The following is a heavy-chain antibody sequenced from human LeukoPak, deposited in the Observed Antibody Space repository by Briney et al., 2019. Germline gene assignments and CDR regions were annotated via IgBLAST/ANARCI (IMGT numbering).Heavy chain of an antibody. CDR3: ARLTKGRYFDYIFDY. CDR2: IYYSGST. CDR1: GASLSNTDFY. D-gene: IGHD3-9*01. Sequence: SGTLSLTCTVSGASLSNTDFYWGWIRQPPGKGLQWIGNIYYSGSTYYNPSLSSRVTMSVDTSKIQFSLKMTSVTAADTAVYYCARLTKGRYFDYIFDYWGQGTLFTVST. J-gene: IGHJ4*02. V-gene: IGHV4-39*01.